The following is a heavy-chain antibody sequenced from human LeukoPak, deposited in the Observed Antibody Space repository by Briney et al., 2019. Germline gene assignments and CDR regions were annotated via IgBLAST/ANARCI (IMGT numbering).Heavy chain of an antibody. Sequence: GASVKVSCTASGYTFTSYGISWVRQAPGQGLEWMGWISAYNGNTNYAQKLQGRVTMTTDTSTSTAYMELRSLRSDDTAVYYCAREGITMVRGVIALKSTGMDVWGQGTTVTVSS. CDR3: AREGITMVRGVIALKSTGMDV. V-gene: IGHV1-18*01. J-gene: IGHJ6*02. D-gene: IGHD3-10*01. CDR2: ISAYNGNT. CDR1: GYTFTSYG.